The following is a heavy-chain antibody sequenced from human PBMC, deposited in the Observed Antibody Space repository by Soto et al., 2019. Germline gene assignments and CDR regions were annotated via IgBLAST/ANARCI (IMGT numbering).Heavy chain of an antibody. CDR1: SGSISSSNW. CDR3: ARTPAFGIAVGYFDY. Sequence: QVQLQESGPGLVTPSGTLSLTCAVSSGSISSSNWWSWVRQPPGKGLEWIGEIYHSGSTNYNPSLKSRVTISVDKSKNQFSLKLSSVTAADTAVYDCARTPAFGIAVGYFDYWGQGTLVTVSS. J-gene: IGHJ4*02. D-gene: IGHD6-13*01. V-gene: IGHV4-4*02. CDR2: IYHSGST.